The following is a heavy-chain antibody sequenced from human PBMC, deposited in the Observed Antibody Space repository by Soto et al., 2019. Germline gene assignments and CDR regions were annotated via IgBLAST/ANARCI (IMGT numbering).Heavy chain of an antibody. CDR3: ASDGDGSGSYYDRDV. CDR1: GGTFSSYT. D-gene: IGHD3-10*01. CDR2: IIPILGIA. V-gene: IGHV1-69*02. Sequence: QVQLVQSGAEVKKPGSSVKVSCKASGGTFSSYTISWVRQAPGQGLEWMGRIIPILGIANYAQKFQGRVTITADKSTSTAYMELSSLRSEDTAVYYCASDGDGSGSYYDRDVWGKGTTVTVSS. J-gene: IGHJ6*04.